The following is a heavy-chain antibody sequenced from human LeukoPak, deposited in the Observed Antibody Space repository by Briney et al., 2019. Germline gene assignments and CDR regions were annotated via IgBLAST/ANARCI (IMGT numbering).Heavy chain of an antibody. CDR2: ISPDGTTT. Sequence: GGSLRLSCTASGFPFSRDSMHWVRQCPGKGLEWLSRISPDGTTTNYADPVKGRFSISRDNARNILYLQMNSLRDEDTAVYYCASGVAYKFDYWGQGTLVTFSS. D-gene: IGHD5-24*01. J-gene: IGHJ4*02. V-gene: IGHV3-74*01. CDR1: GFPFSRDS. CDR3: ASGVAYKFDY.